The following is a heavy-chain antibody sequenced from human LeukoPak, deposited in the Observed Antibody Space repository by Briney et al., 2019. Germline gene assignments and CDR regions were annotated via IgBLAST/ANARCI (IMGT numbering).Heavy chain of an antibody. V-gene: IGHV4-39*01. Sequence: SETLSLTCTVSGGSISSSSYYWGWIRQPPGKGLEWVGSIYYSGSTYYNPSLKSRVTISVDTSKNQFSLKLSSVTAADTAVYYCARQKVAGLPVYWGQGTLVTVSS. J-gene: IGHJ4*02. CDR3: ARQKVAGLPVY. CDR2: IYYSGST. D-gene: IGHD6-19*01. CDR1: GGSISSSSYY.